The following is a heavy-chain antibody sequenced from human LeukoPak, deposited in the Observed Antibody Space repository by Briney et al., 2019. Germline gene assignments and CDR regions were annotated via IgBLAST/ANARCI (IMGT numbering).Heavy chain of an antibody. CDR3: ARDSRPGANDY. D-gene: IGHD1-26*01. V-gene: IGHV3-7*01. J-gene: IGHJ4*02. CDR2: IKEDGSDK. CDR1: GFTFSNYA. Sequence: GGSLRLSCAASGFTFSNYAMSWVRQAPGKGLEWVANIKEDGSDKYYLDSVKGRFTISKDNAKNSLYLQMNSLRDDDAAIYYCARDSRPGANDYWGQGTLVTVSS.